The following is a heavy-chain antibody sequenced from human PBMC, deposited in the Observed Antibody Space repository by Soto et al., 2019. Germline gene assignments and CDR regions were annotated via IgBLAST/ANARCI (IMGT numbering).Heavy chain of an antibody. Sequence: QVYLMQSGVEVKRPGASMKVSCRASGYTFPNYGISWVRQAPGQGLEWMGWISAHNGNTNYTQKFQGRVTMTTDTSTSTAYMELRSLGSDDTAVYYCTRQTYYRNPSDDDALDVWGQGTLVTVSS. D-gene: IGHD3-16*02. CDR3: TRQTYYRNPSDDDALDV. CDR1: GYTFPNYG. V-gene: IGHV1-18*01. CDR2: ISAHNGNT. J-gene: IGHJ3*01.